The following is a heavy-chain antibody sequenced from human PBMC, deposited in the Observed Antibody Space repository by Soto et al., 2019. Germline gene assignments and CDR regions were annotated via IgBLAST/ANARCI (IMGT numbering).Heavy chain of an antibody. CDR2: INEDGSEA. V-gene: IGHV3-7*05. Sequence: EVQLVESGGGLVQPGGSLRLSCAASGFTFSTYWMNWVRQAPGKGLEWVANINEDGSEAYYVDSVKGRFTISRDNAKNSLYLDMNGLRGEDTAVYYCAGDWGAPGRGSALGYYYHFGMDVWGQGTTVTVPS. CDR3: AGDWGAPGRGSALGYYYHFGMDV. D-gene: IGHD3-16*01. CDR1: GFTFSTYW. J-gene: IGHJ6*02.